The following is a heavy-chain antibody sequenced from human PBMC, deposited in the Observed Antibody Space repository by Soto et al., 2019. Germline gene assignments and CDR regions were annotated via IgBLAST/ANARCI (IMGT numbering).Heavy chain of an antibody. V-gene: IGHV3-21*01. CDR2: ISSSSTYI. Sequence: EVQLVESGGGLVKPGGSLRLSCAASGFTFSSYSMNWVRQAPGKGLEWVSSISSSSTYIHYADSVKGRFTISRDNAKNSLYLQMNSLRAEDTAVYYCARDTSGYYSRFDYWGHGTLVTVSS. J-gene: IGHJ4*01. CDR1: GFTFSSYS. D-gene: IGHD3-22*01. CDR3: ARDTSGYYSRFDY.